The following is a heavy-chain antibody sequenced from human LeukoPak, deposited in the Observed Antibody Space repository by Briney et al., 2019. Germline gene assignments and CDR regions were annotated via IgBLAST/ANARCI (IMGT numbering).Heavy chain of an antibody. Sequence: GGSLRLSCAASGFTFDDYAMQWVRQAPGKGLEWVSGINWNSSSIAYADSVKGRFTISRDNAKNSLYLQMNSLRPEETAFYYCTKTKPSAYYGSESRILQGYFDLWGRGTLVTVSS. D-gene: IGHD3-10*01. CDR1: GFTFDDYA. CDR3: TKTKPSAYYGSESRILQGYFDL. V-gene: IGHV3-9*01. J-gene: IGHJ2*01. CDR2: INWNSSSI.